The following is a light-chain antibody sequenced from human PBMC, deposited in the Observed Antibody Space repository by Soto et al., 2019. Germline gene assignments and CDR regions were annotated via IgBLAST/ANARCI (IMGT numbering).Light chain of an antibody. CDR2: EVN. V-gene: IGLV2-14*01. CDR3: SSYTSSDTLYV. J-gene: IGLJ1*01. CDR1: RSDVGAYNY. Sequence: QSALTQPASVSGSPGQSITISCTGTRSDVGAYNYVSWYQRHPGKAPKLLINEVNSRPSGVSNRFSGSKSGITASLTISGLQAEDEADYYCSSYTSSDTLYVFGSGTKLTVL.